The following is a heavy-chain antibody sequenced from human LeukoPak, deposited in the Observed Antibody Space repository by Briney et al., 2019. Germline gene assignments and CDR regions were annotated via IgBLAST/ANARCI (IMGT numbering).Heavy chain of an antibody. CDR3: ASHHSHCSGGSCYSNY. CDR1: GFTFDDYA. J-gene: IGHJ4*02. D-gene: IGHD2-15*01. V-gene: IGHV3-43*02. CDR2: ISGDGGST. Sequence: GSLRLSCAASGFTFDDYAMHWVRQAPGKGLEWVSLISGDGGSTYYADSVKGRFTISRDNSKNSLYLQMNSLRTEDTALYYRASHHSHCSGGSCYSNYWGQGTLVTVSS.